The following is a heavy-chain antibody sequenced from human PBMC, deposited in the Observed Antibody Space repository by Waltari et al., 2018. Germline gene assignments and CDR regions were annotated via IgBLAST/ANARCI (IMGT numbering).Heavy chain of an antibody. Sequence: QVQLQESGPGLVKPSETLSLTCAVSGYSISSGYSWGWIRHPPGKGLEWIGSIYHSGSTYYNPSLKSRVTISVDTSKNQFSLKLSSVTAADTAVYYCARHRFVVVPAANRMAFDIWGQGTMVTVSS. V-gene: IGHV4-38-2*01. D-gene: IGHD2-2*01. CDR3: ARHRFVVVPAANRMAFDI. CDR1: GYSISSGYS. CDR2: IYHSGST. J-gene: IGHJ3*02.